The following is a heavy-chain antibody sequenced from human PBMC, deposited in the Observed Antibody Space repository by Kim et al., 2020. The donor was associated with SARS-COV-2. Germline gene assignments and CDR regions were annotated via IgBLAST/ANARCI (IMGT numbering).Heavy chain of an antibody. V-gene: IGHV1-18*01. D-gene: IGHD6-19*01. J-gene: IGHJ4*02. CDR1: GYLFTRYG. Sequence: ASVKVSCKTSGYLFTRYGIGWVRQAPGQGLEWMGWISTYNGNTNYAQKMYGRVTMTTDTSTSTAYMELTSLRSDDTAVYYCATVAYTSGSDYWGQGTLVT. CDR3: ATVAYTSGSDY. CDR2: ISTYNGNT.